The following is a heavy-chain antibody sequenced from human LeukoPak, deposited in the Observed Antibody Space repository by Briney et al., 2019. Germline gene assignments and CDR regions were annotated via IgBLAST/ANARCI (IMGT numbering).Heavy chain of an antibody. CDR3: ARDGSSSWYPTSGFDY. D-gene: IGHD6-13*01. Sequence: GGSLRLSCAASGFTFSDYVINWVRQAPGKGLDWVAHIKQDGSQKSYMDSVKGRFTISRDNAKSSLYLQMNSLRAEDTAVYYCARDGSSSWYPTSGFDYWGQGTLVTVSS. V-gene: IGHV3-7*01. J-gene: IGHJ4*02. CDR1: GFTFSDYV. CDR2: IKQDGSQK.